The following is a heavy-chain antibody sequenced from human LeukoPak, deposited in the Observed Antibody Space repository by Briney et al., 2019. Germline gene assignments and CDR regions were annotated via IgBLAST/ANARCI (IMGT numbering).Heavy chain of an antibody. D-gene: IGHD2-21*02. CDR3: ARPPRAYCGGDCFAPADY. V-gene: IGHV3-15*01. CDR1: GITFSKAW. CDR2: IQSKTDGGTT. J-gene: IGHJ4*02. Sequence: NSGGSLRLSCAVSGITFSKAWLTWVRQTPGKGLEWVGRIQSKTDGGTTDYAAPVRGRFTISRDDSKNTVYLQMNSLKTEDTAVYYCARPPRAYCGGDCFAPADYWGQGTLVTVSS.